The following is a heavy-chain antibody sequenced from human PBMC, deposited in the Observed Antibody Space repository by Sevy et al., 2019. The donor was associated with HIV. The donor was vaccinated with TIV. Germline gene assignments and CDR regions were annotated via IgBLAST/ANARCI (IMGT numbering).Heavy chain of an antibody. V-gene: IGHV3-7*01. J-gene: IGHJ4*02. Sequence: GGSLRLSCAASGFTFSSYWMSWVRQAPGKGLEWVANIKQDGSEKYYVDSVKGLFTISRDNAKNSLYLQMNSLRAEDTAVYYCAREEFVVPAAPFIDYWGQGTLVTVSS. D-gene: IGHD2-2*01. CDR3: AREEFVVPAAPFIDY. CDR2: IKQDGSEK. CDR1: GFTFSSYW.